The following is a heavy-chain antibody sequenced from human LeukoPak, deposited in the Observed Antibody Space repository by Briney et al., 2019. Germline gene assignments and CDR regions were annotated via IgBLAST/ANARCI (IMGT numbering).Heavy chain of an antibody. CDR2: ISDRTANII. D-gene: IGHD3-10*01. J-gene: IGHJ6*03. CDR3: AGVRGPTFGSSYLAF. Sequence: GGSLRLSCAASGFTFSSISMHWVRQAPGKGLEWLSFISDRTANIIYYADSVKGRFTTSRDSAKDSLHLQMHSLRAEDTAVYFCAGVRGPTFGSSYLAFWGKGTTVTVSS. V-gene: IGHV3-48*04. CDR1: GFTFSSIS.